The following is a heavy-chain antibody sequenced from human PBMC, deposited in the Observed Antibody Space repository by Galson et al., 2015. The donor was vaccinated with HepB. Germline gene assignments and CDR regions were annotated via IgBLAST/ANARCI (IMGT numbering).Heavy chain of an antibody. CDR2: TWYDGSNK. CDR1: GLTFSSYG. J-gene: IGHJ3*02. D-gene: IGHD6-13*01. V-gene: IGHV3-33*01. Sequence: SLRLSCAASGLTFSSYGMHWVRQAPGKGLEWVAVTWYDGSNKNYADSVKGRFSIFRDNSKNTLYLQMNSLRAEDTAVYYCARERINIADEGSALDIWGQGTMVTVSS. CDR3: ARERINIADEGSALDI.